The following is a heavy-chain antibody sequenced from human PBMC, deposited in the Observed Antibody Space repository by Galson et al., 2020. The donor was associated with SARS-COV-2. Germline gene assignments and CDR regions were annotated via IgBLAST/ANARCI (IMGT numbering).Heavy chain of an antibody. CDR3: ARERVGATLFDD. D-gene: IGHD1-26*01. Sequence: SETLSLTCNVSGGSITTYYWSWIRQAPGKGLKWIGYIYYSGRTSYNPSLKSRVTISVDTPKNQLSLKLSSVTAADTAVYYCARERVGATLFDDWGQGTLVTVSS. CDR2: IYYSGRT. V-gene: IGHV4-59*01. CDR1: GGSITTYY. J-gene: IGHJ4*02.